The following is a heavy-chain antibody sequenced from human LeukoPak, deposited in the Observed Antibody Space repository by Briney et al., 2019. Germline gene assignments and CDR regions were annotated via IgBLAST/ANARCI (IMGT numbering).Heavy chain of an antibody. CDR3: AKDFGGTVVTPYMDV. CDR1: GFTFSSYG. CDR2: ISGSGGST. J-gene: IGHJ6*03. Sequence: GGSLRLSCAASGFTFSSYGMSGLRQAPGKGLEGVSAISGSGGSTYYADSVKGRFTISRDNSKNTLYLQMNSLRAEDTAVYYCAKDFGGTVVTPYMDVWGKGTTVTVSS. V-gene: IGHV3-23*01. D-gene: IGHD4-23*01.